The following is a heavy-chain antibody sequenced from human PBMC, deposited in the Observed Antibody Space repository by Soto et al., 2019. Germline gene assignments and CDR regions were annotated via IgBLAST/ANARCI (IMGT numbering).Heavy chain of an antibody. D-gene: IGHD3-9*01. Sequence: SVKVSCKASGGTFSSYAISWGRQATGQGLEWMGGIIPIFGTANYAQKFQGRVTITADESTSTAYMELSSLRSEDTAVYYCARGIQRYFDWLLSGMDVWGQGTTVTVSS. V-gene: IGHV1-69*13. J-gene: IGHJ6*02. CDR2: IIPIFGTA. CDR1: GGTFSSYA. CDR3: ARGIQRYFDWLLSGMDV.